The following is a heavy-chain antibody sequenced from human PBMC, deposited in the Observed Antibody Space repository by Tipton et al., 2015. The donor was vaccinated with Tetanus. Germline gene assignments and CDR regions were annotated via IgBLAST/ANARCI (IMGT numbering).Heavy chain of an antibody. Sequence: TLSLTCTVSGDSISSGDYFWSWIRQLPGKGLECLGNFHHSGSTYYDPSLKSRVTLSTDTAKNQFSLRLSSVTAADTAVYYCARDRRGEGGGGDTDDWGQGTLVSVSS. V-gene: IGHV4-31*03. D-gene: IGHD3-10*01. CDR1: GDSISSGDYF. CDR2: FHHSGST. J-gene: IGHJ4*02. CDR3: ARDRRGEGGGGDTDD.